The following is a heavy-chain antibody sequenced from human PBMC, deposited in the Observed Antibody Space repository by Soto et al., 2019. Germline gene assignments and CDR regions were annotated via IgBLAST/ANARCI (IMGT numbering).Heavy chain of an antibody. CDR1: GFTFSSYG. CDR2: IWYAGSNK. Sequence: QVQLVESGGGVVQPGRSLRLSCAASGFTFSSYGMHWVRQAQGKGLEWVAVIWYAGSNKYYADSVKGRITISRDNSKNTLYLQMNSLRAEDTAVYYCARASHKVADYYYYGMDVW. J-gene: IGHJ6*01. CDR3: ARASHKVADYYYYGMDV. D-gene: IGHD2-21*01. V-gene: IGHV3-33*01.